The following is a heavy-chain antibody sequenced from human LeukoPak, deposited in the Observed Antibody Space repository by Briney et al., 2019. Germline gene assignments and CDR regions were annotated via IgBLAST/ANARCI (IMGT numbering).Heavy chain of an antibody. CDR3: ARDIRLRERTPLFDY. J-gene: IGHJ4*02. V-gene: IGHV3-48*03. CDR1: GFTFSSYE. CDR2: ISSSGSTI. Sequence: GGSLRLSCAASGFTFSSYEMNWVRQAPGKGLEWVSYISSSGSTIYYADSVKGRFTISRDNAKNSLYLQMNSLRAEDTAVYYCARDIRLRERTPLFDYWGQGTLVTVSS. D-gene: IGHD1-14*01.